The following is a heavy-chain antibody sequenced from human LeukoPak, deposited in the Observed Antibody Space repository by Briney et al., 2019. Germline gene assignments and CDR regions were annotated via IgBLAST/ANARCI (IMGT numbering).Heavy chain of an antibody. CDR3: AHRRGIAVAGIYWFDP. J-gene: IGHJ5*02. CDR1: GFSLSTSGVG. CDR2: IYWNDDK. D-gene: IGHD6-19*01. Sequence: SGPTLVKPTQTLTLTCTFSGFSLSTSGVGVGWIRQLPGKALEWLALIYWNDDKRYSPSLKSRLTITKDTSKNQVVLTMTNMDPVDTATYYCAHRRGIAVAGIYWFDPWGQGTLVTVSS. V-gene: IGHV2-5*01.